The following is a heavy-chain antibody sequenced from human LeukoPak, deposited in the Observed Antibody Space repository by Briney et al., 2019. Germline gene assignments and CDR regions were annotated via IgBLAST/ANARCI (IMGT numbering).Heavy chain of an antibody. CDR1: GFTFSDFA. V-gene: IGHV3-30*02. J-gene: IGHJ4*02. D-gene: IGHD6-13*01. CDR2: IRSDGSKK. CDR3: ATRIATVPGVFDY. Sequence: GGSLRLSCAASGFTFSDFAMHWVRQAPGKGLELVAFIRSDGSKKYYADSMKGRFTISRDNSKNTLYLQMNSLRAEDTAIYYCATRIATVPGVFDYWGQGTLVTVSP.